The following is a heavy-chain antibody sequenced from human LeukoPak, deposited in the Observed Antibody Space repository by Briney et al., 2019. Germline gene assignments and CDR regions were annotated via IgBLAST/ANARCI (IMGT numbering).Heavy chain of an antibody. V-gene: IGHV4-59*08. CDR3: ARLLRPGGRTGDAFDI. Sequence: SETLSLTCTVSGASISGLHWTWIRQPPGTGLEWIGFFHARRDTYYIPSLKSRVTISIDTSNNQFSLRLSSVTAADTAVYYCARLLRPGGRTGDAFDIWGQGTMVTVSS. D-gene: IGHD1-26*01. J-gene: IGHJ3*02. CDR2: FHARRDT. CDR1: GASISGLH.